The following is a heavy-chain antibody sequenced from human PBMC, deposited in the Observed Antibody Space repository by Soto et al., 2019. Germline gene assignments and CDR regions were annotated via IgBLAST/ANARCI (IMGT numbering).Heavy chain of an antibody. D-gene: IGHD3-3*01. CDR1: GFNFDDHV. CDR3: ARSWSGSTSGRVDV. CDR2: INWDGYSI. V-gene: IGHV3-9*01. Sequence: GGSLRLSCVASGFNFDDHVMHWVRQVPGKGLEWVGHINWDGYSIGYGGSVRGRFSISRDNAKNTLYPQMNSLRPDDTALYFCARSWSGSTSGRVDVWGQGTTVTVSS. J-gene: IGHJ6*02.